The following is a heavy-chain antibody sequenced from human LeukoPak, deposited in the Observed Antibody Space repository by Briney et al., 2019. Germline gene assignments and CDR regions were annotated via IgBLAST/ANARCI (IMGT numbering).Heavy chain of an antibody. CDR2: ISSTGVST. D-gene: IGHD6-19*01. V-gene: IGHV3-64*01. CDR1: GFTFTSYA. CDR3: ARRLTGYNSGYDY. J-gene: IGHJ4*02. Sequence: GGSLRLSCAASGFTFTSYAVHWVRQAPGKGLEYVSAISSTGVSTYYANSVKGRFTISRDNSKHTLYLQMDSLRVEDMAVYYCARRLTGYNSGYDYWGQGTLVTVSS.